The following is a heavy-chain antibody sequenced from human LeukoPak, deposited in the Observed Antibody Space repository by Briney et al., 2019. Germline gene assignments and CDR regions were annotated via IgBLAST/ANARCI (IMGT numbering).Heavy chain of an antibody. CDR1: GYTFTTYA. CDR2: INADNGNT. V-gene: IGHV1-3*01. J-gene: IGHJ6*02. CDR3: ARDNPRYYGMDV. Sequence: VASVKVSCKASGYTFTTYAMHWVRQAPGQRLEWMGWINADNGNTEYSQKFQGRVTITRDTSATTAYMELSSLRSEDTAVYYCARDNPRYYGMDVWGQGTTVTVSS.